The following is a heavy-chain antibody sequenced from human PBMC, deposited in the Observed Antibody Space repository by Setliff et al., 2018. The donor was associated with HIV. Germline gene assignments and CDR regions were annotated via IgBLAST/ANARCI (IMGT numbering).Heavy chain of an antibody. CDR2: INPNNGGR. CDR1: GYTFTDYY. V-gene: IGHV1-2*02. J-gene: IGHJ4*02. D-gene: IGHD2-15*01. Sequence: ASVKVSCKDSGYTFTDYYIHWVRQAPGQGLEWMGWINPNNGGRNYAQRFLGRVTMTRDTSISTAYMELSRLKFDDTAVYYCARAIGGKGWYYFAYWGQGTLVTVSS. CDR3: ARAIGGKGWYYFAY.